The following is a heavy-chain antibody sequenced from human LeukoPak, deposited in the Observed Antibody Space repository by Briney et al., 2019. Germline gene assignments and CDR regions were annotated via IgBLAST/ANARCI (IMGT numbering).Heavy chain of an antibody. CDR1: GGSFSGYY. Sequence: NPSETLSLTCAVYGGSFSGYYWSWIRQPPGKGLEWIGEINHSGSTNYNPSLKSRVTISVDTSKNQFSLKLSSVTAADTAVYYCARKTMIVVVNWFDPWGQGTLVTVSS. CDR2: INHSGST. D-gene: IGHD3-22*01. CDR3: ARKTMIVVVNWFDP. V-gene: IGHV4-34*01. J-gene: IGHJ5*02.